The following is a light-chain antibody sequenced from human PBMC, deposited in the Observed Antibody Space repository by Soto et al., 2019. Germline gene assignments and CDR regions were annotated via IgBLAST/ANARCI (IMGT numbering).Light chain of an antibody. Sequence: EIVLTQSPGTLSLSPGERATLSCRASQSVGSSYLAWYQQKPGQAPRLLIYGASSRATGIPDRFSGSGSGTDFTLTISRLEPEAFAVSYCQQYGSSLITFGQGTRLEIK. V-gene: IGKV3-20*01. CDR1: QSVGSSY. J-gene: IGKJ5*01. CDR2: GAS. CDR3: QQYGSSLIT.